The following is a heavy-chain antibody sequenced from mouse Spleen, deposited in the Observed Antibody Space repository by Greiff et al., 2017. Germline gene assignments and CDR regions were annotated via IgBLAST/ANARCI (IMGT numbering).Heavy chain of an antibody. J-gene: IGHJ2*01. D-gene: IGHD2-14*01. CDR1: GYSFTGYY. CDR2: INPSSGGT. Sequence: VQLQQSGPELVKPGASVKISCKASGYSFTGYYMNWVKQSPEKSLEWIGEINPSSGGTNYNQKLKAKATLTVDKSSSTAYMQLSSLTSEDSAVYYCARGIGDWDVYFDYWGQGNTLKVSS. V-gene: IGHV1-42*01. CDR3: ARGIGDWDVYFDY.